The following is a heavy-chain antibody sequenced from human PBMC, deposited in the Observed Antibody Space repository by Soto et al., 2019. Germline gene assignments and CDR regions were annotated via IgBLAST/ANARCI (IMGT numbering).Heavy chain of an antibody. D-gene: IGHD3-10*01. CDR2: ILHTGGT. V-gene: IGHV4-59*12. CDR1: GGSISSYY. Sequence: SATLSITCTVSGGSISSYYWSWIRQPPGKGLEWIGYILHTGGTQYNPSLKSRVSMSVDKSKNQFSLHLTSVTAADTAVYYCARLQFGEGFDYWGQGALVTVSS. J-gene: IGHJ4*02. CDR3: ARLQFGEGFDY.